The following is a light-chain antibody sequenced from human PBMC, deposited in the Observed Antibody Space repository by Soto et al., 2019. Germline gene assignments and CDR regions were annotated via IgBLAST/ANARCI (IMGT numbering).Light chain of an antibody. CDR1: NSDVGAYNY. Sequence: QSALTQPPSASGSPGQSVTISCTGTNSDVGAYNYVSWYRQHPGKAPKLLISEVSKRPSGVPDRFSGSKSGNTASLTVSGLQAEDEADYYCSSYAGSNNLVFGGGTKLTVL. CDR3: SSYAGSNNLV. CDR2: EVS. V-gene: IGLV2-8*01. J-gene: IGLJ3*02.